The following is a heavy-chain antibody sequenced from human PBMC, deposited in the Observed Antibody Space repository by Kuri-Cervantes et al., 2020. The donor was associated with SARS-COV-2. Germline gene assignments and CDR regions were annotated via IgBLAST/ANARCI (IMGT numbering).Heavy chain of an antibody. CDR1: GFTFSSYS. J-gene: IGHJ4*02. CDR2: ISSSSSTI. Sequence: GSLRLSCAASGFTFSSYSMNWVRQAPGKGLEWVSYISSSSSTIYYADSVKGRSTISRDNAKNSLYLQMNSLRAEDTAVYYCARGLGYCSGGSCYSRSSSDYWGQGTLVTVSS. V-gene: IGHV3-48*01. CDR3: ARGLGYCSGGSCYSRSSSDY. D-gene: IGHD2-15*01.